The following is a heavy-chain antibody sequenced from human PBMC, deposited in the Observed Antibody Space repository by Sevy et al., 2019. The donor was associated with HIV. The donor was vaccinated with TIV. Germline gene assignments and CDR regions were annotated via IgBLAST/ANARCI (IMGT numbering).Heavy chain of an antibody. J-gene: IGHJ3*02. CDR1: GGSIISSSYY. D-gene: IGHD2-2*02. Sequence: SETLSLTCTVSGGSIISSSYYWGWIRQPPGKGLEWLGSIYYSGSTYYNPSLKSRVTISVDTSKNQFSLKLSSVTAADTAVYYCARRLANCSSTSCYKNTFDIWGQGTMVTVSS. CDR3: ARRLANCSSTSCYKNTFDI. CDR2: IYYSGST. V-gene: IGHV4-39*01.